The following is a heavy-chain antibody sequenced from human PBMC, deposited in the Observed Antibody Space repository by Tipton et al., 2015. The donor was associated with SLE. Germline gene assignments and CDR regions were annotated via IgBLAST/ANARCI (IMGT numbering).Heavy chain of an antibody. CDR1: GFSISSQYY. CDR2: ISYTGST. V-gene: IGHV4-38-2*02. J-gene: IGHJ4*02. D-gene: IGHD6-19*01. CDR3: ARRVLPYRSGAFDS. Sequence: TLSLTCTVSGFSISSQYYWGWLRQSAGKGLEWIGSISYTGSTFYSPSLKSRVTISLDSSKNQFSLRLISVTAADTAVYYCARRVLPYRSGAFDSWGQGPQVTVSS.